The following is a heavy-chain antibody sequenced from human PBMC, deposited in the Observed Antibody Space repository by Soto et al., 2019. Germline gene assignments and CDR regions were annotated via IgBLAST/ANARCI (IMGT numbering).Heavy chain of an antibody. V-gene: IGHV1-69*13. CDR3: ARSRTEITIFGVVGQEPYYYGMDV. Sequence: ASVKVSCKASGGTFSSYAISWVRQAPGQGLEWMGGIIPIFGTANYAQKFQGRVTITADESTSTAYMELSSLRSEDTAVYYCARSRTEITIFGVVGQEPYYYGMDVWGQGTKVTVSS. CDR1: GGTFSSYA. D-gene: IGHD3-3*01. CDR2: IIPIFGTA. J-gene: IGHJ6*02.